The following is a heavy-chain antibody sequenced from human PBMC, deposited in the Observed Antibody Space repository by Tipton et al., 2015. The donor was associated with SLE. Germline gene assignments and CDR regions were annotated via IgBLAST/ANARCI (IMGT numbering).Heavy chain of an antibody. CDR2: VSYSGST. J-gene: IGHJ4*02. CDR1: GGSINVYY. CDR3: ARLPDYFDH. Sequence: TLSLTCSVSGGSINVYYWSWVRQPPGKGLEWIGYVSYSGSTNYNPSLQSRLTISVDTSKNQFSLRLRSVTAADTAVYYCARLPDYFDHWGQGALVTVSP. V-gene: IGHV4-59*01.